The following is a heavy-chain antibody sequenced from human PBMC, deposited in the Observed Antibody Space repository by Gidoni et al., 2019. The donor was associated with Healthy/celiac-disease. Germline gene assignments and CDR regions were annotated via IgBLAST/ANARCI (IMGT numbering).Heavy chain of an antibody. CDR2: INHSGST. D-gene: IGHD2-15*01. V-gene: IGHV4-34*01. Sequence: QVQLQQWGAGLLTPSETLSLTCAVYGGSFSGYYWSWIRQPPGKGLEWIGEINHSGSTNYNPSLKSRVTISVDTSKNQFSLKLSSVTAADTAVYYCARVVRGYCSGGSCLNWFDPWGQGTLVTVSS. J-gene: IGHJ5*02. CDR3: ARVVRGYCSGGSCLNWFDP. CDR1: GGSFSGYY.